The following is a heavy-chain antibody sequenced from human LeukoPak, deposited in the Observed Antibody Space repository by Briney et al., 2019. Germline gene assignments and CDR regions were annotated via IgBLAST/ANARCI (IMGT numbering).Heavy chain of an antibody. D-gene: IGHD1-26*01. CDR1: GGSISSSSYY. V-gene: IGHV4-39*01. CDR2: IYYSGST. CDR3: ARLMGGATGRPAFDI. Sequence: SETLSLTYTVSGGSISSSSYYWGWIRQPPGKGLEWIGSIYYSGSTYYNPSLKSRVTISVDTSKNQFSLKLSSVTAADTAVYYCARLMGGATGRPAFDIWGQGTMVTVSS. J-gene: IGHJ3*02.